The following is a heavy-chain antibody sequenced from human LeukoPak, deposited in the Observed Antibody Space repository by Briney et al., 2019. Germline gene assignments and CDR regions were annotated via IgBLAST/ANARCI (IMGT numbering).Heavy chain of an antibody. J-gene: IGHJ4*02. Sequence: PGGSLSLSCAASGFTFSSYAVSWVRQAPGKGLEWVSGISGSGGNTYYANSVKGRFTISRDNSKNTLYLQMNSLRAEDTAVYYCAKGGSGSPFDHWGQGTQVTVSS. CDR1: GFTFSSYA. D-gene: IGHD3-10*01. CDR2: ISGSGGNT. CDR3: AKGGSGSPFDH. V-gene: IGHV3-23*01.